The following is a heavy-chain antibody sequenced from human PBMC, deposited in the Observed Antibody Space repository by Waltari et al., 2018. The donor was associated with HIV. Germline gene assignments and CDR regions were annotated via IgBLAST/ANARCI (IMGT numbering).Heavy chain of an antibody. CDR2: ISWNSGSI. J-gene: IGHJ4*02. V-gene: IGHV3-9*01. Sequence: EVQLVESGGGLVQPGRSLRLSCAASGFTFDDYAMHWVRQAPGKGLEWVSGISWNSGSIGYADSVKGRFTISRDNAKNSLYLQMNSLRAEDTALYYCARFRETFDYWGQGTLVTVSS. D-gene: IGHD3-10*01. CDR1: GFTFDDYA. CDR3: ARFRETFDY.